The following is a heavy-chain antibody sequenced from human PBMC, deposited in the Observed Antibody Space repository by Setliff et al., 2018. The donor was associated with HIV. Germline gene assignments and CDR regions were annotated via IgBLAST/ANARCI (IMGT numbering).Heavy chain of an antibody. CDR3: ARVNGIELSVHYYFMDV. V-gene: IGHV4-4*07. CDR2: IQISGST. D-gene: IGHD1-7*01. CDR1: ADSLDGYY. Sequence: SETLSLTCTVSADSLDGYYWAWIRQPAGKGLEWIGRIQISGSTDSNPSLMSRVTMSLDASKNQFSLRLISVTPADTGVYYCARVNGIELSVHYYFMDVRGKGTTVTVSS. J-gene: IGHJ6*03.